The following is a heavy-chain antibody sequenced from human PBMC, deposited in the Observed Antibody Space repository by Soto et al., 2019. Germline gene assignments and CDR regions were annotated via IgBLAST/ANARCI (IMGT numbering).Heavy chain of an antibody. V-gene: IGHV2-5*02. CDR3: ARVTDSYDY. CDR1: GFALTSTGVG. Sequence: QITLKESGPTLVKPTQTLTLTCTFSGFALTSTGVGVGWFRQPPRKGLEWLAVIYWDDDERYSPSLKSRISITKDTSKNPVVLRMTNMDPVDTATYYCARVTDSYDYWGQGTLVNVSS. CDR2: IYWDDDE. J-gene: IGHJ4*02.